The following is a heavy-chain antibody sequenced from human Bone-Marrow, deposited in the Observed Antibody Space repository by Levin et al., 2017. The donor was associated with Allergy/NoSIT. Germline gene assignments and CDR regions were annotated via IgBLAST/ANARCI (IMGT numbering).Heavy chain of an antibody. CDR1: GFTFRSYT. CDR2: ISYQGTIE. D-gene: IGHD3-16*01. CDR3: AREHPWRFMDV. J-gene: IGHJ6*02. Sequence: QPGGSLRLSCAASGFTFRSYTMHWVRQAPGKGLEWVALISYQGTIEYKEDSVKRRFTISRDNSKNMMYLQMNSLRGEDTALYYCAREHPWRFMDVWGQGTTVTVSS. V-gene: IGHV3-30*04.